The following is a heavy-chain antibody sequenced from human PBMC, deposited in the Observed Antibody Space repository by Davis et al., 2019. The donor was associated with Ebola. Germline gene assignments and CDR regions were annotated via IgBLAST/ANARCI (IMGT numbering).Heavy chain of an antibody. CDR3: ARGGVGATVLDY. V-gene: IGHV3-33*01. J-gene: IGHJ4*02. Sequence: GGSLRLSCAASGFTFSSYGMHWVRQAPGKGLEWVAVIWYDGSNKYYADSVKGRFTISRDNSKNTLYLQMNSLRAEDTAVYYCARGGVGATVLDYWGQGTLVTVSS. D-gene: IGHD1-26*01. CDR2: IWYDGSNK. CDR1: GFTFSSYG.